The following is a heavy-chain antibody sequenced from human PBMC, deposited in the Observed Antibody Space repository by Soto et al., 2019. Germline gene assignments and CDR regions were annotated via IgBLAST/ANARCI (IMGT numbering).Heavy chain of an antibody. CDR3: VSQRTSVLTQAYFDY. CDR1: GGSVSNSNYY. J-gene: IGHJ4*02. D-gene: IGHD2-8*01. Sequence: SETLSLTCTVSGGSVSNSNYYWGWIRQSPGKGLEWIGSVYYRGRSYSKSSVKSRVTISVDTSKNQFSLNLNSVTASDTAVYFRVSQRTSVLTQAYFDYWGPGALVTVSS. CDR2: VYYRGRS. V-gene: IGHV4-39*01.